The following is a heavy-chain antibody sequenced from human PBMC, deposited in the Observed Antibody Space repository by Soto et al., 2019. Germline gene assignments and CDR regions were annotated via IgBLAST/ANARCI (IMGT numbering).Heavy chain of an antibody. J-gene: IGHJ5*02. Sequence: GGSLRLSCAASGFTFSTYDMHWVRQATGKGLEWVSAIGTIGDTYYLDSVKGRFTISRENAKNSVYLQMNSLRAGDTAVYYCAXGRSNQYESSPPPKFDPWGRGTLVTVTS. D-gene: IGHD2-8*01. V-gene: IGHV3-13*01. CDR1: GFTFSTYD. CDR2: IGTIGDT. CDR3: AXGRSNQYESSPPPKFDP.